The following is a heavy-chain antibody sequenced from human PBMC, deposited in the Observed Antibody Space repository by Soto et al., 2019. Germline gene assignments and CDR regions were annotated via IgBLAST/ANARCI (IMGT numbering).Heavy chain of an antibody. CDR1: GYTFTGYY. V-gene: IGHV1-2*02. CDR3: ARGWELIHFYFDS. D-gene: IGHD1-26*01. Sequence: QVQLVQSGAEVKKPGASVKVSCKASGYTFTGYYMHWVRQARGQGREWMGWINPNSGGTNYAQKFQGRVTMTRDTSISTAYMELSRLRTDDSAVYYCARGWELIHFYFDSWGQGTLVTVSS. J-gene: IGHJ4*02. CDR2: INPNSGGT.